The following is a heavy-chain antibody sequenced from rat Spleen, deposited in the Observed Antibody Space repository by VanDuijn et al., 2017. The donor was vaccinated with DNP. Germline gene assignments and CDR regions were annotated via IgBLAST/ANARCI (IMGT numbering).Heavy chain of an antibody. D-gene: IGHD5-1*01. CDR2: INSAGRI. CDR1: GHSITNNYR. J-gene: IGHJ2*01. Sequence: EVQLQESGPGLVTPSQSLSLTCSVTGHSITNNYRWNWLRKFPGNKLEWMGYINSAGRINYNPSLKSRISITRDTSKNQFFLQVNSVNSEDSGTYYCAVQLGVFDFWGQGVMVTVSS. CDR3: AVQLGVFDF. V-gene: IGHV3-3*01.